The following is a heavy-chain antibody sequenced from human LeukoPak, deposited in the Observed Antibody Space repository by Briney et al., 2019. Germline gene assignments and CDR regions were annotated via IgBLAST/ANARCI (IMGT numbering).Heavy chain of an antibody. CDR1: GFTFSSYW. CDR2: INSDGIIT. J-gene: IGHJ4*02. CDR3: ASSTQISKYADY. Sequence: GSLRLSCAASGFTFSSYWMHWVRQAPGKGVVWVSRINSDGIITTYADSVRGRFTISRDNAKSTLYLQMNSLRAEDTAVYYCASSTQISKYADYWGQGALVTVSS. D-gene: IGHD2-2*01. V-gene: IGHV3-74*01.